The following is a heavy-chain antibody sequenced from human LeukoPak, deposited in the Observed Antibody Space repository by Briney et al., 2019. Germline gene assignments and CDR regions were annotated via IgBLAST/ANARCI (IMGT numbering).Heavy chain of an antibody. V-gene: IGHV4-34*01. J-gene: IGHJ6*03. CDR3: ARLGSVGYYNYHYMDI. CDR1: GGSFSGYY. CDR2: INDIGNT. D-gene: IGHD3-10*01. Sequence: SQTLSPTSAVYGGSFSGYYCSWIRQPPGKGLEWIGEINDIGNTNYDPSLRSRVTISVDTSKNQFSLSLTSATAADTAVYFCARLGSVGYYNYHYMDIWGSKTTVTVSS.